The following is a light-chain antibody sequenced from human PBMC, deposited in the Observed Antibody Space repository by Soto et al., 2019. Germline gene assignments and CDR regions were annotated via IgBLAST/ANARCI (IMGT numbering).Light chain of an antibody. CDR1: QSVASSC. CDR3: QQYGSSPQT. CDR2: GAS. Sequence: EIVLMQSPGTLSLSPGERATISCRASQSVASSCLAWYQQKPGQAPRLLIYGASSRATGIPDRFSGSGSGTDFTLTISRLEPEDFAVYYCQQYGSSPQTFGQGTKVDIK. V-gene: IGKV3-20*01. J-gene: IGKJ1*01.